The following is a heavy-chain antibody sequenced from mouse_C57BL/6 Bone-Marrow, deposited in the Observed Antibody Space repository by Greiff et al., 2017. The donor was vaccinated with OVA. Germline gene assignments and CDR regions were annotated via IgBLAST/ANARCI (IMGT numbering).Heavy chain of an antibody. CDR2: INPSNGGT. CDR3: ARFGTTVVDWYFDV. Sequence: QVQLQQPGTELVKPGASVKLSCKASGYTFTSYWMHWVKQRPGQGLEWIGNINPSNGGTNYNEKFKSKATLTVDKSSSTAYMQLSSLTSEDSAVYYGARFGTTVVDWYFDVWGTGATVTVSS. D-gene: IGHD1-1*01. J-gene: IGHJ1*03. V-gene: IGHV1-53*01. CDR1: GYTFTSYW.